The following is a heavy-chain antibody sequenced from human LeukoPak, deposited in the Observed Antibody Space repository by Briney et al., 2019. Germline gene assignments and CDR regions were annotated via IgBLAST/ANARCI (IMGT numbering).Heavy chain of an antibody. CDR1: GYTFTRYD. CDR3: ARGGGFRVAGTPLPRPNWFDP. V-gene: IGHV1-8*03. CDR2: VNTRSGNT. D-gene: IGHD6-19*01. Sequence: GASVKVSCKASGYTFTRYDINWVRQATGQGLEWLGWVNTRSGNTGSAQNFQGRVTITRDTSINTAYMELSSLRSEDTAIYYCARGGGFRVAGTPLPRPNWFDPWGQGTLVTVSS. J-gene: IGHJ5*02.